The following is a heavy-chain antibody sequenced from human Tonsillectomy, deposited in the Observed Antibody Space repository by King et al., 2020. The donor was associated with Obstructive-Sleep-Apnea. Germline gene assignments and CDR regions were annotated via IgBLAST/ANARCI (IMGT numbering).Heavy chain of an antibody. CDR2: IWYVGSKK. J-gene: IGHJ4*02. CDR3: ARGPGVVAYFDY. CDR1: GFTFSSYG. D-gene: IGHD3-22*01. V-gene: IGHV3-33*01. Sequence: VQLVESGGGVVQPGRSLRLSCAASGFTFSSYGMHWVRQAPGKGREWVAVIWYVGSKKYYADSVKGRFTISRDNSKNTLYLQMNSLRAENTAVFYCARGPGVVAYFDYWGQGTLVTVSS.